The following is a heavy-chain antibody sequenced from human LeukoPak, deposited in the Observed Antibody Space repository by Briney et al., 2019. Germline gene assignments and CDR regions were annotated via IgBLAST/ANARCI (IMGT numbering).Heavy chain of an antibody. J-gene: IGHJ4*02. Sequence: SETLSLTCAVYGGSFSGYYWSWIRQPPGKGLEWIGEINHSGSTNYNPSLKSRVTISVDTSKNQFSLKLSSVTAADTAVYSCARLRGTYYWYFDYWGQGTLVTVSS. CDR1: GGSFSGYY. CDR3: ARLRGTYYWYFDY. V-gene: IGHV4-34*01. CDR2: INHSGST. D-gene: IGHD1-26*01.